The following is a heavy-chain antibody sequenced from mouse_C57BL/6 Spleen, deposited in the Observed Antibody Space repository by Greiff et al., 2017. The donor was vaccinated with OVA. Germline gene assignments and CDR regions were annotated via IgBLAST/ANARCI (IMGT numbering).Heavy chain of an antibody. V-gene: IGHV1-80*01. D-gene: IGHD1-1*01. J-gene: IGHJ1*03. CDR3: ARVRGYYGPRYFDV. Sequence: QVQLKQSGAELVKPGASVKISCKASGYAFSSYWMNWVKQRPGKGLEWIGQIYPGDGDTNYNGKFKGKATLTADKSSSTAYMQLSSLTSEDSAVYFCARVRGYYGPRYFDVWGTGTTVTVSS. CDR2: IYPGDGDT. CDR1: GYAFSSYW.